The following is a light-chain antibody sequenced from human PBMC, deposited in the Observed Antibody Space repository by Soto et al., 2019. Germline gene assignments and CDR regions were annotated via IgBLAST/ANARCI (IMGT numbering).Light chain of an antibody. J-gene: IGLJ3*02. CDR3: SSYTSSGTLV. CDR1: SSDIGAYNY. V-gene: IGLV2-14*01. CDR2: EVD. Sequence: QSALTQPASVSGSPGQSITISCTGTSSDIGAYNYVSWYQQHPGKAPQLMIFEVDHRPSGVSNRFSGSKSGNTASLTISGLQAEDEADYYCSSYTSSGTLVIGGGTQLTVL.